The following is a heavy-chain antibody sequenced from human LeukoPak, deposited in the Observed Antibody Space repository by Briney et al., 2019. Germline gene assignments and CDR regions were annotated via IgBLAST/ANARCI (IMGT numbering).Heavy chain of an antibody. D-gene: IGHD2-2*01. CDR2: INHSGST. CDR3: ARGGYCSSTSCPLEY. V-gene: IGHV4-34*01. CDR1: GGSFSGYY. J-gene: IGHJ4*02. Sequence: SATLSLTCAVYGGSFSGYYWSWIRQPPGKGLEWIGEINHSGSTNYNPSLKSRVTISVDTSKNQFSLKLSSVTAADTAVYYCARGGYCSSTSCPLEYWGQGTLVTVSS.